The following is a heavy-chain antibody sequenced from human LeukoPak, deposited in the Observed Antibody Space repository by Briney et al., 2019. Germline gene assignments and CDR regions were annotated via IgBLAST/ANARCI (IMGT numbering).Heavy chain of an antibody. CDR2: IRSSSSYT. CDR3: ARGYYDNSGYYFPFDF. CDR1: GFTFSEYY. Sequence: GGSLRLSCAASGFTFSEYYMSWIRQAPGKGLEWVSYIRSSSSYTNYADSVKGRFTISRDNAKNSLYLQMNSLRAGDTAVYYCARGYYDNSGYYFPFDFWGQGTLVTVSS. V-gene: IGHV3-11*06. D-gene: IGHD3-22*01. J-gene: IGHJ4*02.